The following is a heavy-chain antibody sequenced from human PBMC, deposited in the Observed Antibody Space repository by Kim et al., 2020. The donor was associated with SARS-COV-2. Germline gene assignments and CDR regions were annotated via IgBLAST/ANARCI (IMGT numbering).Heavy chain of an antibody. Sequence: SSSSSTIYYSDSVKGPVTISRDNAKNSLYLQMNSLRVEDTAIYFCAGRLDYWGQGTLVTVSS. V-gene: IGHV3-48*01. CDR3: AGRLDY. D-gene: IGHD1-26*01. J-gene: IGHJ4*02. CDR2: SSSSSTI.